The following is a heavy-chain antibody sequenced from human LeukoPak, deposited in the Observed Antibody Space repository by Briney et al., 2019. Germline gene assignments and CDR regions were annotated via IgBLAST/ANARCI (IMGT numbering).Heavy chain of an antibody. CDR2: INPSGGST. Sequence: EASVKVSCKASGYTFTSYYMHWVRQAPGQGLEWMGIINPSGGSTSYAQKFQGRVTMTRDTSTSTVYMELSSLRSEDTAVYYCAREPENGIAARRGDYWGQGTLVTVSS. D-gene: IGHD6-6*01. CDR3: AREPENGIAARRGDY. V-gene: IGHV1-46*01. CDR1: GYTFTSYY. J-gene: IGHJ4*02.